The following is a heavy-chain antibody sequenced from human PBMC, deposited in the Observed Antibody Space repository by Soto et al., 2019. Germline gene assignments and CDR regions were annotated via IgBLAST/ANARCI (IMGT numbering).Heavy chain of an antibody. D-gene: IGHD2-15*01. CDR3: VHCSGGSCYWFDP. J-gene: IGHJ5*02. CDR1: GGSISSSSYY. Sequence: SETLSLTCTVSGGSISSSSYYWGWIRQPPGKGLDLIGIIFYSGSTYYNPSLKSRVTLSVDTSKNQFSLKLSFVTAADTAVYYCVHCSGGSCYWFDPWGQGTLVTVSS. CDR2: IFYSGST. V-gene: IGHV4-39*01.